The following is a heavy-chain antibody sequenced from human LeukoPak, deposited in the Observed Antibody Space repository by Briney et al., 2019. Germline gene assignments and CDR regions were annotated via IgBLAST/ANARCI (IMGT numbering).Heavy chain of an antibody. J-gene: IGHJ5*02. CDR1: GGSISSYY. V-gene: IGHV4-59*01. Sequence: SETLSLTCTVSGGSISSYYWSWIRQPPGKGLEWIGYIYYSGSTNYNPSLKSRVTISLDTSKNQVSLKVRSVTAADTAMYFCARGHYDLAPWGQGILVTVSS. CDR3: ARGHYDLAP. CDR2: IYYSGST. D-gene: IGHD4-17*01.